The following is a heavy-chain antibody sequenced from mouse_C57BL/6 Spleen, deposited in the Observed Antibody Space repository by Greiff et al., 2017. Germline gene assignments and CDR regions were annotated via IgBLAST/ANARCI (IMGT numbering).Heavy chain of an antibody. D-gene: IGHD2-2*01. CDR2: IDPSDSET. CDR1: GYTFTSYW. V-gene: IGHV1-52*01. Sequence: VQLQQPGAELVRPGSSVTLSCKASGYTFTSYWMHWVKQRPIQGLEWIGNIDPSDSETHYNQKFKDKATLTVDKSSSTAYMQLSSLTSEDSAVYYRAREGGYDDAMDYWGQGTSVTVSS. CDR3: AREGGYDDAMDY. J-gene: IGHJ4*01.